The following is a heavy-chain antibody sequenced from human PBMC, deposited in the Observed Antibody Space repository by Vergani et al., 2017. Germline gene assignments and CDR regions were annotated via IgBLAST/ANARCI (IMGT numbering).Heavy chain of an antibody. CDR3: AKVGRSEVAGTFGAFDI. D-gene: IGHD6-19*01. CDR1: GFTFIMHA. V-gene: IGHV3-23*01. J-gene: IGHJ3*02. CDR2: HSASDRRT. Sequence: EVQLLESGGDLVQPGGSLRLSCAASGFTFIMHAMRWGRQAPGKGLEWVSTHSASDRRTHYADSVKGRFTIARDNSKNTLFLHMNSLRPEDTAVYYCAKVGRSEVAGTFGAFDIWGQGTMVTVSS.